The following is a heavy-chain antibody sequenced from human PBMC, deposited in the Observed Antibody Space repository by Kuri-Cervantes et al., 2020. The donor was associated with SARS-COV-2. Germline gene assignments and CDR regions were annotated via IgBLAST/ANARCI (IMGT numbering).Heavy chain of an antibody. CDR2: IYSGGST. D-gene: IGHD6-13*01. J-gene: IGHJ4*02. V-gene: IGHV3-66*01. CDR1: GFTVSSNY. CDR3: ARGLSAGSSWSPIDY. Sequence: GESLKISCAASGFTVSSNYMSWVRQAPGKGLECVSVIYSGGSTYHADSVKGRFTISSDNAKNSLYLQLNSLRAEDTAVYYCARGLSAGSSWSPIDYWGQGTLVTVSS.